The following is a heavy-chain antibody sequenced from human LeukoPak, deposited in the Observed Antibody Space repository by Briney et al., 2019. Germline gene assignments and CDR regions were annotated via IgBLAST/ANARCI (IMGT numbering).Heavy chain of an antibody. CDR3: ARSLYYYYYMDV. V-gene: IGHV4-38-2*01. CDR1: GYSISSGYY. CDR2: IYHSGST. Sequence: PSETLSLTCAVSGYSISSGYYWGWIRPPPGKGLEWIGSIYHSGSTYYNPSLKSRVTISVDTSKNQFSLKLRSVTAADTAVYYCARSLYYYYYMDVWGKGTTVTVSS. J-gene: IGHJ6*03.